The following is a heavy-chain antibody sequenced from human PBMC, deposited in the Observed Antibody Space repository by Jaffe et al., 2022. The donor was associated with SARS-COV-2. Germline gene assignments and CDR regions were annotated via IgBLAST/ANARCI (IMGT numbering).Heavy chain of an antibody. CDR1: GGSISSDDYY. CDR2: IYYSGST. CDR3: ARRKGYSSSWFDP. D-gene: IGHD2-2*01. V-gene: IGHV4-30-4*01. Sequence: QVQLQESGPGLVKPSQTLSLTCTVSGGSISSDDYYWSWIRQPPGKGLEWIGYIYYSGSTYYNPSLESRVTISVGTSKNQFSLRLSSVTAADTAVYFCARRKGYSSSWFDPWGQGTLVTISS. J-gene: IGHJ5*02.